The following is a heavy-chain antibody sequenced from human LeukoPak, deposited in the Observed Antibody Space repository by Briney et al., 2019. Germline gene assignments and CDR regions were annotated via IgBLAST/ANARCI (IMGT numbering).Heavy chain of an antibody. J-gene: IGHJ4*02. CDR1: GFTFDDYA. CDR3: AKARSHYDFWSGYPYFDY. D-gene: IGHD3-3*01. V-gene: IGHV3-9*03. Sequence: PGGSLRLSXAASGFTFDDYAMHWVRQAPGKGLEWVSGISWNSGSIGYADSVKGRFTISRDNAKNSLYLQMNSLRAEDMALYYCAKARSHYDFWSGYPYFDYWGQGTLVTVSS. CDR2: ISWNSGSI.